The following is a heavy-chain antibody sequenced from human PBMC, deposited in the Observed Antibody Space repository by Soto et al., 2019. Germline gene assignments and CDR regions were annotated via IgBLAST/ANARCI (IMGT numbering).Heavy chain of an antibody. D-gene: IGHD3-16*02. J-gene: IGHJ4*02. Sequence: ASVKVSCKASGYTFTSYAMHWVRQAPGQRLEWMGWINAGNGNTKYSQKFQGRVTITRDTSASTAYMELSSLRSEDTAVYYCARAYDYVWGSYRSRYYFDYWGQGTLVTVSS. CDR2: INAGNGNT. CDR3: ARAYDYVWGSYRSRYYFDY. V-gene: IGHV1-3*01. CDR1: GYTFTSYA.